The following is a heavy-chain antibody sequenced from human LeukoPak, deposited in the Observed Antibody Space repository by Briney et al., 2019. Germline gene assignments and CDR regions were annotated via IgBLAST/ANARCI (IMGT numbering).Heavy chain of an antibody. CDR2: ISYNSDTI. D-gene: IGHD2-21*02. CDR1: GFTFDDYA. V-gene: IGHV3-9*01. Sequence: GGSLRLSCAASGFTFDDYAMHWVRQAPGKGLEWVSGISYNSDTIAYADSVKGRFTISRDNAKNSLYLQMNSLRAEDAALYYCAKDYCGGDCYSGWYFDLWGRGTLVTVSS. J-gene: IGHJ2*01. CDR3: AKDYCGGDCYSGWYFDL.